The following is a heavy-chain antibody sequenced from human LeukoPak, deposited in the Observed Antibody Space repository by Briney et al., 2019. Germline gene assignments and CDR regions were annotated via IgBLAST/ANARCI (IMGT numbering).Heavy chain of an antibody. Sequence: GGSLRLSCAASGFTFSSYGMHWVRLAPGKGLEWVAVISYDGSNKYYADSVRGRFTISRDNSKNTLYLQMNSLRAEDTAVYYCANCATARIAPSWGQGTLVTVSS. D-gene: IGHD4-17*01. CDR2: ISYDGSNK. CDR3: ANCATARIAPS. V-gene: IGHV3-30*18. J-gene: IGHJ5*02. CDR1: GFTFSSYG.